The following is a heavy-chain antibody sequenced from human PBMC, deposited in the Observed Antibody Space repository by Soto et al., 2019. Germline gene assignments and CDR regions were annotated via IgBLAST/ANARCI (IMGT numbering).Heavy chain of an antibody. CDR1: GFTFSVYA. D-gene: IGHD2-15*01. CDR3: ARVGYCSGGSCYVPCGYSYGRDYYYYGMDV. CDR2: ISYDGSNK. V-gene: IGHV3-30-3*01. J-gene: IGHJ6*02. Sequence: PGGSLRLSCAASGFTFSVYAMHWGRQAPGKGLEGGAVISYDGSNKDYAGSVKGRFTISRDNSKNTLYLQMNSLRAEDTAVYYCARVGYCSGGSCYVPCGYSYGRDYYYYGMDVWGQGTTVTVSS.